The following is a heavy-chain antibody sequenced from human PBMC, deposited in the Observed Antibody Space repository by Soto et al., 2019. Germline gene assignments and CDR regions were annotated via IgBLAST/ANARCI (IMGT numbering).Heavy chain of an antibody. D-gene: IGHD2-15*01. Sequence: ASVKVSCKASGGTFSSYAISWVRQAPGQGLEWMGGIIPILGIGNYAQKFQGRVTITADKSTSTAYMELSSLRSEDTVVYYCASIPRNRECSGGSCYSGGGDYWGQGTLVTVSS. J-gene: IGHJ4*02. CDR2: IIPILGIG. CDR3: ASIPRNRECSGGSCYSGGGDY. V-gene: IGHV1-69*10. CDR1: GGTFSSYA.